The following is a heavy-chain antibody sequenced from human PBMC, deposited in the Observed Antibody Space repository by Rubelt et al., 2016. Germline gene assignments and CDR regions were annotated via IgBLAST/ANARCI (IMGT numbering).Heavy chain of an antibody. V-gene: IGHV2-5*02. D-gene: IGHD5-18*01. CDR3: AQTTAARNYAMDV. CDR1: GFSLTTTEVG. J-gene: IGHJ6*02. CDR2: IYWDDVE. Sequence: QITLKESGPTLVKPTQTLTLTCTFSGFSLTTTEVGVGWIRQPPGKALEWLAFIYWDDVERYNPSLRGRLTITKETARHQVVLTMTDMDPVDTAAYYCAQTTAARNYAMDVWGQGTTVTVSS.